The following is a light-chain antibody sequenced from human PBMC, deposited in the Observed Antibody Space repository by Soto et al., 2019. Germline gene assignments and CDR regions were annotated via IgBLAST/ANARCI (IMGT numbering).Light chain of an antibody. J-gene: IGKJ1*01. CDR3: MQSSQLRT. CDR2: QIS. CDR1: ESLLHSGGNTY. Sequence: DIVLTQSPLSLPVTLGQPASLSCRSSESLLHSGGNTYLSWLHQRPGQPPRLLIYQISERLSGVPDRFSGSGAGPNFTLRISRVEAEDVGIFFCMQSSQLRTFGQGTKVEIK. V-gene: IGKV2-24*01.